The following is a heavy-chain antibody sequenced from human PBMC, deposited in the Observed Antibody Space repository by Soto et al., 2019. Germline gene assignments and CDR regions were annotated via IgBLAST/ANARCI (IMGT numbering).Heavy chain of an antibody. Sequence: SETLSLTCTVSGGSISSYYWSWIRQPPGKGLEWIGYIYYSGSTNYNPFLKSRVTISVDTSKNQFSLKLSSVTAADTAVYYCAGTYYYDSSGYMMGPFDYWGQGTLVTVSA. CDR3: AGTYYYDSSGYMMGPFDY. D-gene: IGHD3-22*01. CDR2: IYYSGST. J-gene: IGHJ4*02. V-gene: IGHV4-59*01. CDR1: GGSISSYY.